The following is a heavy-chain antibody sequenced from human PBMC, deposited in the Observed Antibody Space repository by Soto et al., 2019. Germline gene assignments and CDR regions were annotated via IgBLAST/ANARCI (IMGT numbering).Heavy chain of an antibody. CDR2: INPDNGNT. CDR1: GYTFTRYT. D-gene: IGHD6-19*01. Sequence: ASVKVSCKASGYTFTRYTMNWVRQAPGQRLEWMGWINPDNGNTKSSQKFQDRVIITRDTSASTAYMDLSSLRSDDTAVYYCASAAVTGTAGLDFWGQGTQVTVSS. CDR3: ASAAVTGTAGLDF. V-gene: IGHV1-3*01. J-gene: IGHJ4*02.